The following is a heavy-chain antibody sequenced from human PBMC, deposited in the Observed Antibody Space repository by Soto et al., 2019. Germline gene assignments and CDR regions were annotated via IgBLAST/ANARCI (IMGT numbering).Heavy chain of an antibody. J-gene: IGHJ3*02. CDR2: IDPSDSYT. Sequence: PGESLKISCKGSGYSFTSYWISWVRQIPGKGLEWMGRIDPSDSYTNYSPSFQGHVTISADKSIGTAYLQWSSLKASDTAIYYCARSRPHIVVVTARQTDIWGQGTMVTVSS. V-gene: IGHV5-10-1*01. D-gene: IGHD2-21*02. CDR3: ARSRPHIVVVTARQTDI. CDR1: GYSFTSYW.